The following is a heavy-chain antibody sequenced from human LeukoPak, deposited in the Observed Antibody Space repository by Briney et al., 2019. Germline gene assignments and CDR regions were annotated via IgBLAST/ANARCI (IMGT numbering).Heavy chain of an antibody. J-gene: IGHJ4*02. CDR2: ISSSSSYT. CDR1: GFSFSSYS. D-gene: IGHD6-13*01. CDR3: TREAAAGIDY. Sequence: GESLRLSCAASGFSFSSYSMNWVRQAPGKGLEWVSSISSSSSYTYYADSVKGRFTISRDNAKNSLYLQMNSLRAEDTAVYFCTREAAAGIDYWGQGTLVTVSS. V-gene: IGHV3-21*01.